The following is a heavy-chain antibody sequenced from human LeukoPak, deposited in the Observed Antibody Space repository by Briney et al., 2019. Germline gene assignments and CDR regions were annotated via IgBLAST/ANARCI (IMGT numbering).Heavy chain of an antibody. J-gene: IGHJ5*02. V-gene: IGHV3-23*01. CDR1: GFTFSSYA. D-gene: IGHD3-10*01. Sequence: PGGSLRLSCAASGFTFSSYAMSWVLQAPGKGLEWVSAISGSGGSTYYADSVKGRFTISRDNSKNTLYLQMNSLRAEDTAVYYCARGLKYYYGSGWFDPWGQGTLVTVSS. CDR3: ARGLKYYYGSGWFDP. CDR2: ISGSGGST.